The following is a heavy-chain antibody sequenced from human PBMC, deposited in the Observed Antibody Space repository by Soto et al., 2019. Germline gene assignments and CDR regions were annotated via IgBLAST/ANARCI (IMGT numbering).Heavy chain of an antibody. CDR3: VKDRYCSATSCQDFDS. Sequence: PGESLRLSCAASGFSLTSYAMSWVRQGPGKGLEWVSVMSGSGVGTYYADSVKGRFTISRDNSKNTLYLQMSGLRVEDTAVYYCVKDRYCSATSCQDFDSWGQGTLVTVSS. D-gene: IGHD2-2*01. CDR2: MSGSGVGT. CDR1: GFSLTSYA. J-gene: IGHJ4*02. V-gene: IGHV3-23*01.